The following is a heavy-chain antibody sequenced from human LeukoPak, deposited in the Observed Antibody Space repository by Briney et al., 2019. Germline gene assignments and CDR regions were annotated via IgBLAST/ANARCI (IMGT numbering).Heavy chain of an antibody. Sequence: AGGSLRLSCAASGFTFSSYSMNWVRQAPGKGLEWVANIKQDGSEKYYVDSVKGRFTISRDNAKSSLYLQMNSLRAEDTAVYYCARDLGHYGAGSYYNYWGQGTLVTVSS. V-gene: IGHV3-7*01. CDR1: GFTFSSYS. J-gene: IGHJ4*02. CDR3: ARDLGHYGAGSYYNY. CDR2: IKQDGSEK. D-gene: IGHD3-10*01.